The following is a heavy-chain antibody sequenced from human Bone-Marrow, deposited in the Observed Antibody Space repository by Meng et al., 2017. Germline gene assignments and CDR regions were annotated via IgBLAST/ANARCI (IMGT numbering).Heavy chain of an antibody. V-gene: IGHV3-20*04. D-gene: IGHD3-10*01. CDR3: ARVIPASHYYGSGTYIGFDY. CDR2: INWNGGST. CDR1: GFTFDDYG. Sequence: GGSLRLSCAASGFTFDDYGMSWVRQAPGKGLEWVSGINWNGGSTGYADSVKGRFTISRDNAKNSLYLQMNSLRAEDTAVYYCARVIPASHYYGSGTYIGFDYWGQGTLVTVSS. J-gene: IGHJ4*02.